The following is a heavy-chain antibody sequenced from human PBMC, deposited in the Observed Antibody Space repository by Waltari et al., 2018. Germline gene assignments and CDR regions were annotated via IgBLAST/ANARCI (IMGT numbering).Heavy chain of an antibody. CDR3: ARGANSGSYYGMDV. CDR1: GGSISSYY. V-gene: IGHV4-59*01. J-gene: IGHJ6*02. CDR2: IYYSGST. D-gene: IGHD1-26*01. Sequence: QVQLQESGPGLVKPSETLSLTCTVSGGSISSYYWSWIRQPPGKGLEWIGYIYYSGSTNYNPSLKSRVTISVDTSKNQFSLKLSSVTAADTAVYYCARGANSGSYYGMDVWGQGTTVTVSS.